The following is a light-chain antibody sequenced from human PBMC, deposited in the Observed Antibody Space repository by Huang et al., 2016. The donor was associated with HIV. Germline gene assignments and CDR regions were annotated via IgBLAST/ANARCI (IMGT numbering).Light chain of an antibody. V-gene: IGKV3-20*01. CDR2: GAS. CDR3: QQYGRSLPYT. CDR1: QSVSSSY. J-gene: IGKJ2*01. Sequence: EIVLTQSPGILSFSPGERATLSCRASQSVSSSYLAWYQQKPGQAPRLLIYGASSRATGTPDRFIGSASGTDFTLTISRLEPEDFAVYYCQQYGRSLPYTFGQGTKLEIK.